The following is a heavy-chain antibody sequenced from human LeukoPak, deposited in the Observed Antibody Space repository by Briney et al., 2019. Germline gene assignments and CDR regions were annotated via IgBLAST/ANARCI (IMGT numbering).Heavy chain of an antibody. D-gene: IGHD3-10*01. CDR1: GGSFSGYY. Sequence: PSETLSLTCAVYGGSFSGYYWSWIRQPPGKGLEWIGEINHSGSTNYNPSLKSRVTISVDTSKNQFSLRLSSVTAADTAVYYWARHRSGVLLWFGESKNYYFDYWGQGTLVTVSS. CDR2: INHSGST. V-gene: IGHV4-34*01. CDR3: ARHRSGVLLWFGESKNYYFDY. J-gene: IGHJ4*02.